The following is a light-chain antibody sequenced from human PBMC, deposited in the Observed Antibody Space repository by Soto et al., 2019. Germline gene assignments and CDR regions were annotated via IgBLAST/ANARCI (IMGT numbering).Light chain of an antibody. Sequence: IVMTQSPATLSVSPGERATLSCRASQSVGSNLAWYQQKPGQAPRLLIYGASTRANGIPARFSGTGSGTEFTLTISSLEPEDFAVYYCQQRSNWPPGYTFGQGTKLEIK. CDR3: QQRSNWPPGYT. CDR2: GAS. J-gene: IGKJ2*01. CDR1: QSVGSN. V-gene: IGKV3-15*01.